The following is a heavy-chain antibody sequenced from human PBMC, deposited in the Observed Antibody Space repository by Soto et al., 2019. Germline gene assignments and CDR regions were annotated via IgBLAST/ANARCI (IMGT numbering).Heavy chain of an antibody. CDR3: ASLDPYYDSSGYYSV. D-gene: IGHD3-22*01. Sequence: TLSLTCTVSGGSISSGGYYWSWLRQHPGKGLEWIGYIYYSGSTYYNSTLKSRITISVDTSKNQFSLKLSSVTAADAAVYYCASLDPYYDSSGYYSVWGQGALVTVSS. CDR1: GGSISSGGYY. V-gene: IGHV4-31*03. J-gene: IGHJ4*02. CDR2: IYYSGST.